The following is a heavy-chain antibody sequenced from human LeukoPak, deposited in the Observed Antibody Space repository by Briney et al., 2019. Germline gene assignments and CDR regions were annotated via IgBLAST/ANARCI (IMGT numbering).Heavy chain of an antibody. J-gene: IGHJ6*02. V-gene: IGHV4-31*03. CDR1: GGSISSGGDY. D-gene: IGHD2-2*01. Sequence: SQTLSLTCTVSGGSISSGGDYWSWIRQHPGNGLEWIGYIYYSWSTYYNPSLKSRVTISVDTSKNQFSLKLSSVTAADTAVYYCARDSVVQAYYYGMDVWGQGTTVTVSS. CDR3: ARDSVVQAYYYGMDV. CDR2: IYYSWST.